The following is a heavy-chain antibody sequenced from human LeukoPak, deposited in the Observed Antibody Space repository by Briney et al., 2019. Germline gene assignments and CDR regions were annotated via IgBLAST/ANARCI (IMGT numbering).Heavy chain of an antibody. Sequence: GGSLRLSCAASGFTFVTYAMSWVRQAPGKGLEWVSTISGSGDSTFYTDSVKGRFTISRDNSKNTLYLQMNSLRADDTAVYYCAKNPTGGSLNWFDPWGQGTLVAVSS. CDR3: AKNPTGGSLNWFDP. CDR1: GFTFVTYA. D-gene: IGHD1-14*01. CDR2: ISGSGDST. J-gene: IGHJ5*02. V-gene: IGHV3-23*01.